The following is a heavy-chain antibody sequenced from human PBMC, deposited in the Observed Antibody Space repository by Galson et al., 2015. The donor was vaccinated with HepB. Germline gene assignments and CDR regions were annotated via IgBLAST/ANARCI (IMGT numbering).Heavy chain of an antibody. CDR1: GFTFSSYA. V-gene: IGHV3-23*01. CDR2: ISGSGGST. J-gene: IGHJ6*04. Sequence: SLRLSCAASGFTFSSYAMSWVRQAPGKGLEWVSAISGSGGSTYYADSVKGRFTISRDNSKNTLYLQMNSLRAEDTAVYYCAKLIVVVPAALMDVWGKGTTVTVSS. D-gene: IGHD2-2*01. CDR3: AKLIVVVPAALMDV.